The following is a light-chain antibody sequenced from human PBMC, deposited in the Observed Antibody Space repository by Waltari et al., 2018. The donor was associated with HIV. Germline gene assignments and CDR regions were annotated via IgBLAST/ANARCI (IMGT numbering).Light chain of an antibody. CDR2: FDN. CDR3: QVDFSGHYV. CDR1: NIGATG. Sequence: SIVLTQPPSVSVAPGKTAVITCGGNNIGATGVYWYQPKPGQAPVVVINFDNDRASGIPERFSASKSGNTATLTITRVEAGDEADYYCQVDFSGHYVFGTGTEVTV. V-gene: IGLV3-21*04. J-gene: IGLJ1*01.